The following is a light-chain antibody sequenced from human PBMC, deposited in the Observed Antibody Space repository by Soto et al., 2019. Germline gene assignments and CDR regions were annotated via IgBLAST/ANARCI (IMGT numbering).Light chain of an antibody. Sequence: DIQMTQSPSSLSASVGDRVSIACRATHSISNSLNWYKQIPGKAPELLIYDSFSLQDGVPSRFSGSGSGTDFTLTINSLQPEDFATYYCQQLHSYPITFGQGTRLEIK. CDR2: DSF. J-gene: IGKJ5*01. CDR1: HSISNS. CDR3: QQLHSYPIT. V-gene: IGKV1-39*01.